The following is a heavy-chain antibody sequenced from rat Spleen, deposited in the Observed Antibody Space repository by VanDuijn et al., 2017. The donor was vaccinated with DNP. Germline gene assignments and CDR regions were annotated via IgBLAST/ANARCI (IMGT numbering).Heavy chain of an antibody. CDR3: VKDGYGGYGDH. D-gene: IGHD1-11*01. J-gene: IGHJ2*01. CDR2: ISPGGDNT. Sequence: EVQLVESGGGLVQPGRSLKFSCEVSGFTFSDYYMAWVRQAPTRGLEWVASISPGGDNTFFRDSVKGRFTISRDNAKNTLYLQMDSLRSEDTATYYCVKDGYGGYGDHWGQGVMVTVSS. V-gene: IGHV5-25*01. CDR1: GFTFSDYY.